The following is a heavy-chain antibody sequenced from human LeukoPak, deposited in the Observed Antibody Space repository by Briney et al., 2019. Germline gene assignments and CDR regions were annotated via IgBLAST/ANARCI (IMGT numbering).Heavy chain of an antibody. J-gene: IGHJ4*02. D-gene: IGHD2-15*01. Sequence: PGASLRLSCAASGFTFSSYAMSWVRQAPGKGLEWVSAISGSGGSTYYADSVKGRFTISRDNSKNTLYLQMNSLRAEDTAVYYCAKDFEGIVVVVAATLNYWGQGTLVTVSS. CDR3: AKDFEGIVVVVAATLNY. V-gene: IGHV3-23*01. CDR1: GFTFSSYA. CDR2: ISGSGGST.